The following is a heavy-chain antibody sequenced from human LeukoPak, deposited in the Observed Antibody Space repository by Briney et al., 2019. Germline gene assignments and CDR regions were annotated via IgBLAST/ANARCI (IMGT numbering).Heavy chain of an antibody. D-gene: IGHD3-9*01. Sequence: GGSLRLSCAASGLTFSSYSMNWVRQAPGKGLEWVSSISSSSSYISYAYSVKGRFTISRYNAKNSLYLQMTSLRAEDTAGYSSARDLRDILTGPYYYYYGMDVWAQGTTVTVSS. J-gene: IGHJ6*02. CDR2: ISSSSSYI. CDR3: ARDLRDILTGPYYYYYGMDV. V-gene: IGHV3-21*01. CDR1: GLTFSSYS.